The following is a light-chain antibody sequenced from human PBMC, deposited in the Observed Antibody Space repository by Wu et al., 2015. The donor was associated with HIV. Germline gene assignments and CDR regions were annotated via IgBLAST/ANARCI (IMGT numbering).Light chain of an antibody. J-gene: IGKJ2*01. V-gene: IGKV1-39*01. CDR1: QRFTSY. CDR3: QQSYNTPYT. Sequence: DIQMTQSPSSLSASVGDRVTITCRASQRFTSYLNWYQQKPGKAPKLLIYAASSLQSGVSSRFSGGGSGTDFTLTISSLQPEDFATYYCQQSYNTPYTFGQGTKLEIK. CDR2: AAS.